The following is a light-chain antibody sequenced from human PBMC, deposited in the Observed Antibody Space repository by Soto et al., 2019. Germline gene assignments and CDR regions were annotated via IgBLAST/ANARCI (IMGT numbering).Light chain of an antibody. CDR3: QQFRA. J-gene: IGKJ1*01. CDR1: DIISSW. Sequence: DIQMTQSPSTVSASVGDRVTITCRVSDIISSWLAWYQQKPGKAPRLLIFDASNLERGVPSRFSGSGSGTEFTLTINNLQPDDFATYYCQQFRAFGQGTKVEIK. CDR2: DAS. V-gene: IGKV1-5*01.